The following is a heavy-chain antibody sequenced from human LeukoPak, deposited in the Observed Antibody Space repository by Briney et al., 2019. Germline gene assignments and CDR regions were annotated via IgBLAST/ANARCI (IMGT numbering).Heavy chain of an antibody. CDR2: IRGSGGTT. V-gene: IGHV3-23*01. D-gene: IGHD2-21*02. J-gene: IGHJ4*02. CDR3: AKVTVTSLIEF. CDR1: GMKVGSHG. Sequence: GGSLRLSRAVSGMKVGSHGMTWVRQAPGKGPEWVSTIRGSGGTTHYADSVKGRFIISRDKSKSTVDLEMTDLRGDDTAIYYCAKVTVTSLIEFWGQGALVVVSS.